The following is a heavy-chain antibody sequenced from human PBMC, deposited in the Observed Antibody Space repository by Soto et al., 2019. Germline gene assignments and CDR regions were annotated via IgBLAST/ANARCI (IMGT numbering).Heavy chain of an antibody. CDR2: ISYTGSNT. V-gene: IGHV3-30*18. D-gene: IGHD6-19*01. CDR3: AKDQAEMAAVGYFDY. J-gene: IGHJ4*02. CDR1: GFTFSNYG. Sequence: QVQLVESGGGVVQPGRSLRLSCAASGFTFSNYGMHWVRQAPGKGLEWVAVISYTGSNTYYADSVKGRFTISRDNSKNTLYLQTNSLRTEDTAVYYCAKDQAEMAAVGYFDYLGPGTLVTVSS.